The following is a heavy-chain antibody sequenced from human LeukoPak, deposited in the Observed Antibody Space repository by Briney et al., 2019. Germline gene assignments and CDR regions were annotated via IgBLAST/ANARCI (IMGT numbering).Heavy chain of an antibody. CDR1: GYTFTSYD. CDR3: AILGVCSSTSCYVMYDY. D-gene: IGHD2-2*01. J-gene: IGHJ4*02. Sequence: ASVKVSCKASGYTFTSYDINWVRQATGQGLEWMGWMNPNSCNTGYAQKFQGRVTMTRNTSISTAYMELSSLRSEDTAVYYCAILGVCSSTSCYVMYDYWGQGTLVTVSS. V-gene: IGHV1-8*01. CDR2: MNPNSCNT.